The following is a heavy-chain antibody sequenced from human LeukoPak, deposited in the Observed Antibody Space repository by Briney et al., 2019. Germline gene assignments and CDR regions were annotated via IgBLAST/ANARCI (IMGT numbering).Heavy chain of an antibody. CDR1: GFSFSSWW. Sequence: PGVSLRLSCAASGFSFSSWWMSWVRQAPGKGLEWVANIKQDGNEKFYADSVKGRFTISRDNDKNSLYLQMNSLRLEDTAVYYCVREDRSCYYYWGQGTMVTVSS. J-gene: IGHJ3*01. D-gene: IGHD1-26*01. CDR3: VREDRSCYYY. V-gene: IGHV3-7*03. CDR2: IKQDGNEK.